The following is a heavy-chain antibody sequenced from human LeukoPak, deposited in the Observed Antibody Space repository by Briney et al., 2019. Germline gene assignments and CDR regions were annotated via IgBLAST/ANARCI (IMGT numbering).Heavy chain of an antibody. Sequence: PSDTLSLTCTFSSRPINISSFYCGSIRQPPGKVLEKIRTIYYSGSTYYNPYLRSRVTISVDTSKNQFSLNLSSVTAADTAVYYCARHFCGGDCYSFYYYYYGMDVWGQGTTVTVSS. CDR3: ARHFCGGDCYSFYYYYYGMDV. V-gene: IGHV4-39*01. CDR2: IYYSGST. D-gene: IGHD2-21*02. CDR1: SRPINISSFY. J-gene: IGHJ6*02.